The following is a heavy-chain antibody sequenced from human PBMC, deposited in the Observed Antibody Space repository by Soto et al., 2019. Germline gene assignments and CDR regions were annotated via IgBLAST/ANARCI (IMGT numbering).Heavy chain of an antibody. V-gene: IGHV2-5*02. Sequence: QITLKESGPTLVRPPQTLTLTCTFSGFSLTSGVGVGWIRQPPGKALEWLALIYWDDDKRYSPSIKNRLTITKDNSKIQVVLTMTNVGPVDTATYFCAHIDPEIVTVGGHGGFDYWGQGTLVTVSS. CDR3: AHIDPEIVTVGGHGGFDY. CDR1: GFSLTSGVG. J-gene: IGHJ4*02. CDR2: IYWDDDK. D-gene: IGHD5-12*01.